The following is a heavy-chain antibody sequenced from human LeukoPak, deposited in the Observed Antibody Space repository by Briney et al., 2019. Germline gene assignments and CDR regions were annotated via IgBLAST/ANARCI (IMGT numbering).Heavy chain of an antibody. J-gene: IGHJ4*02. Sequence: GGSLRLSCAASGFTFSSYDMHWVRQATGKGLEWVSAIGTAGDPYYPGSVKGRFTISRENAKNSLYLQMNSQRAGDTAVYYCARGVYDSSGYYSYFDYWGQGTLVTVSS. CDR1: GFTFSSYD. CDR2: IGTAGDP. D-gene: IGHD3-22*01. CDR3: ARGVYDSSGYYSYFDY. V-gene: IGHV3-13*05.